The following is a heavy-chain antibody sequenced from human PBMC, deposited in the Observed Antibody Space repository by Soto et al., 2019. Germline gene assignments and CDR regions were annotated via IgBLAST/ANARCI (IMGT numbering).Heavy chain of an antibody. CDR3: ARDQPYNWNDDPPRAIDY. CDR1: GYTFTSYA. Sequence: ASVKVSCKASGYTFTSYAMHWVRQAPGQRLEWMGWINAGNGNTKYSQKFQGRVTITRDTSASTAYMELSSLRSEDTAVYYCARDQPYNWNDDPPRAIDYWGQGSLVTVSS. J-gene: IGHJ4*02. D-gene: IGHD1-1*01. V-gene: IGHV1-3*01. CDR2: INAGNGNT.